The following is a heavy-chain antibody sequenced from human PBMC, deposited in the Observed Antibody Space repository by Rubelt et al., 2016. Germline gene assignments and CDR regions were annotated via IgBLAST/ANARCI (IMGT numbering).Heavy chain of an antibody. CDR1: GFTFSSYS. Sequence: EVQLVESGGGLVQPGGSLRLSCAASGFTFSSYSMNWVRQAPGKGLEGVSYIRGSSRTISYADSVKGRFNISRDNAKNSLYLQMNSLRDEDTAVYYCATQGYCSSTSCYGAYWGQGTLVTVSS. V-gene: IGHV3-48*02. CDR3: ATQGYCSSTSCYGAY. CDR2: IRGSSRTI. D-gene: IGHD2-2*01. J-gene: IGHJ4*02.